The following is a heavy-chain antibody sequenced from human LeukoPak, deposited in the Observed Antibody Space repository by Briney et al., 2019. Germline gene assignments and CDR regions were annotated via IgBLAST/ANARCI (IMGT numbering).Heavy chain of an antibody. J-gene: IGHJ4*02. Sequence: GRSLRLSCAASGFTLSSYGMHWVRQAPGKGLEWVAVIWYDGSNKYYADSVKGRFTISRDNSKNTLYLQMNSLRAEDTAVYYCAKEFDIVVVQYYFDYWGQGTLVTVSS. V-gene: IGHV3-33*06. CDR3: AKEFDIVVVQYYFDY. CDR2: IWYDGSNK. CDR1: GFTLSSYG. D-gene: IGHD2-2*01.